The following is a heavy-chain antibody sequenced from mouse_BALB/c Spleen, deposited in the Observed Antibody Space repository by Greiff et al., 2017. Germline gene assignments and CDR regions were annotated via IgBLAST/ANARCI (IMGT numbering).Heavy chain of an antibody. D-gene: IGHD1-1*01. CDR1: GYSITSGYS. CDR3: ARCGDYYGSSYAMDY. V-gene: IGHV3-1*02. J-gene: IGHJ4*01. Sequence: VQLKESGPDLVKPSQSLSLTCTVTGYSITSGYSWHWIRQFPGNKLEWMGYIHYSGSTNYNPSLKSRISITRDTSKNQFFLQLNSVTTEDTATYYCARCGDYYGSSYAMDYWGQGTSVTVSS. CDR2: IHYSGST.